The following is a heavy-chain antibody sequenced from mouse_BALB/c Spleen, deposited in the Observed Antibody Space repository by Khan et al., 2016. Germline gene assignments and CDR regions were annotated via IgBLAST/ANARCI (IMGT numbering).Heavy chain of an antibody. J-gene: IGHJ2*01. CDR3: ARYSTTVVAPLDY. CDR2: INPSSSYT. V-gene: IGHV1-4*01. D-gene: IGHD1-1*01. CDR1: GYSFTSYT. Sequence: QVQLQQSGAELARLGASVKMSCKASGYSFTSYTMHWVKQRPGQGLEWLGFINPSSSYTNYNQNFKDKATLTADKSSSTAYMQLSSLTSEDSAVYFCARYSTTVVAPLDYWGQGTTLTVSS.